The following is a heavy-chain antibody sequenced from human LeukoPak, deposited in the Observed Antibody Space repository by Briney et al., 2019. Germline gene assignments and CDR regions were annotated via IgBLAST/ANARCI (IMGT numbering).Heavy chain of an antibody. J-gene: IGHJ4*02. V-gene: IGHV1-2*04. Sequence: ASVKVSCKASGYTFTSYYMHWVRQAPGQGLEWMGWINPNSGGTNYAQKFQGWVTMTRDTSISTAYMELSRLRSDDTAVYYCAREDSDREQLGDYWGQGTLVTVSS. CDR2: INPNSGGT. CDR1: GYTFTSYY. D-gene: IGHD5-18*01. CDR3: AREDSDREQLGDY.